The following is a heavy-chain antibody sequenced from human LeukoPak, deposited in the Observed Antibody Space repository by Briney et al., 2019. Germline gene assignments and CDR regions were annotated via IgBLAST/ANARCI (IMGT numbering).Heavy chain of an antibody. J-gene: IGHJ4*02. Sequence: SETLSLTCTVSPXSTTSNFGSWVRQPPGKGQEWIGEIYRSGSTNYNPSLQSRVTISIDRSKNQIALELSSVTAADAAVYYCAREIVGGFNPGAYWGQGTLVTVSS. D-gene: IGHD1-14*01. CDR1: PXSTTSNF. CDR3: AREIVGGFNPGAY. CDR2: IYRSGST. V-gene: IGHV4-4*02.